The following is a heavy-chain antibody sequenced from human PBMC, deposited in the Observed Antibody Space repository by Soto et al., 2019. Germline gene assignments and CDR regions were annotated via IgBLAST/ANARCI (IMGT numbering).Heavy chain of an antibody. V-gene: IGHV4-30-2*01. D-gene: IGHD3-16*01. CDR1: GVSISSGGYS. CDR2: IYHSGST. CDR3: ARHDHGDAFDI. J-gene: IGHJ3*02. Sequence: SETLSLTCTVSGVSISSGGYSWSWIRQPPGKGLEWIGYIYHSGSTYYNPSLKSRVTISVDTSKNQFSLKLSSVTAADTAVYYCARHDHGDAFDIWGQGTMVTVSS.